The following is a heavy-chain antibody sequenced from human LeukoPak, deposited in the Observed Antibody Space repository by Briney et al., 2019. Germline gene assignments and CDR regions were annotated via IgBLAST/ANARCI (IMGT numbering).Heavy chain of an antibody. Sequence: SETLSLTCTVSGGSISSTSYFWGWIRQPPGKGREWIGTIYYSGSTYYNPSLKSRVTISVDTSKNQFSLKLSSVTAADTAVYYCTRDRRYYDSSGPRPDYWGQGTLVTVSS. V-gene: IGHV4-39*07. CDR2: IYYSGST. J-gene: IGHJ4*02. CDR3: TRDRRYYDSSGPRPDY. D-gene: IGHD3-22*01. CDR1: GGSISSTSYF.